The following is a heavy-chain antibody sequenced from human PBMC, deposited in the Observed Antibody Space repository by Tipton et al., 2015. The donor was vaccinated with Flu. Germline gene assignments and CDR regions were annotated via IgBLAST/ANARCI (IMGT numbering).Heavy chain of an antibody. Sequence: QVQLVQSGAEVKKPGSSAKVSCKASGGTFSSYAISWVRQAPGQGLEWMGGIIPIFGTANYAQKFQGRVTITADESTSTAYMELSSLRSEDTAVYYCARERRVDYYDSSGYYFLFDYWGQGTLVTVSS. D-gene: IGHD3-22*01. J-gene: IGHJ4*02. V-gene: IGHV1-69*01. CDR1: GGTFSSYA. CDR2: IIPIFGTA. CDR3: ARERRVDYYDSSGYYFLFDY.